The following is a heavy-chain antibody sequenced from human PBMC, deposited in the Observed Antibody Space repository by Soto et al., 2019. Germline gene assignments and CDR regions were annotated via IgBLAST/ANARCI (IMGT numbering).Heavy chain of an antibody. Sequence: VGSLRLSCAASGFTFDDYGMSWVRQAPGKGLEWVSGINWNGGSTGYADSVKGRFTISRDDSKKTLYHQLSSLRAEDTAVYYCVKGGGNIYWDWFGPWGRGTLVTVSS. CDR1: GFTFDDYG. D-gene: IGHD3-9*01. J-gene: IGHJ5*02. CDR2: INWNGGST. V-gene: IGHV3-20*04. CDR3: VKGGGNIYWDWFGP.